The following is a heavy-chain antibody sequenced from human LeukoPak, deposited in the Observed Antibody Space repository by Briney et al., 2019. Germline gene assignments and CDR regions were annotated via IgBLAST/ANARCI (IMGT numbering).Heavy chain of an antibody. CDR1: GFTFSSYS. D-gene: IGHD6-13*01. CDR3: ARGLIAAAGTGYYYYHGMDV. Sequence: GGSLRLSCAASGFTFSSYSMNWVRQAPGKGLEWVANIKQDGSEKYYVDSGKGRFTISRDNAKNSLYLQMNSLRAEDSAVYYCARGLIAAAGTGYYYYHGMDVWGQGTTVTVSS. J-gene: IGHJ6*02. V-gene: IGHV3-7*04. CDR2: IKQDGSEK.